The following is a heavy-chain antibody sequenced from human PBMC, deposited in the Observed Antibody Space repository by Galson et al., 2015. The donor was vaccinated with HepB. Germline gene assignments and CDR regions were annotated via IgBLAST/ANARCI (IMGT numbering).Heavy chain of an antibody. D-gene: IGHD1-26*01. J-gene: IGHJ4*02. V-gene: IGHV1-18*01. CDR3: ARDLSGSHRGHYFDY. CDR1: GYTFTSYG. CDR2: ISAYNGNT. Sequence: SVKVSCKASGYTFTSYGISWVRQAPGQGLEWMGWISAYNGNTNYAQKLQGRVTMTTDTSTSTAYMELRSLRSDDTAVYYCARDLSGSHRGHYFDYWGQGTLVTVSS.